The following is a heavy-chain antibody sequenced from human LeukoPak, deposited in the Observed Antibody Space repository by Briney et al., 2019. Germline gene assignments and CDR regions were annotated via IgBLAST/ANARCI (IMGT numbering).Heavy chain of an antibody. V-gene: IGHV3-23*01. Sequence: GGSQALACAASGFTFSSYAMRCVRHAPGRGLEWVSGISTSGDTTSYADSVKGRFTISRDNPRNTLYMQMSSLRDEDTAVYYCAIMHRYYDGSGYWVQWGQGTLVTVSS. CDR2: ISTSGDTT. D-gene: IGHD3-22*01. CDR1: GFTFSSYA. J-gene: IGHJ4*02. CDR3: AIMHRYYDGSGYWVQ.